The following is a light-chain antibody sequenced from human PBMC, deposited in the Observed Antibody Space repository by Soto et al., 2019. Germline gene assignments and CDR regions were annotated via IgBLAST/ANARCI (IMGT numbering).Light chain of an antibody. CDR1: QSVSRSY. J-gene: IGKJ4*01. CDR2: GAS. CDR3: QQYGSSPLT. V-gene: IGKV3-20*01. Sequence: EIVLTQSPGTLSLSTGERATRSCRASQSVSRSYLAWYQQKPGQAPRLLIYGASIRATGIPDRFSGSGSGTDFTLTISRLEPEDFAVYYCQQYGSSPLTFGGGTKVEIK.